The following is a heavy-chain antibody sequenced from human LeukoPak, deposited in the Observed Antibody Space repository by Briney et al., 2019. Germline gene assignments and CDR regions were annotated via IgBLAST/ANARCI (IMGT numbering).Heavy chain of an antibody. V-gene: IGHV4-31*03. CDR3: ARDPVGATYFQH. J-gene: IGHJ1*01. D-gene: IGHD1-26*01. CDR2: IYYSGST. CDR1: GGSISSGGYY. Sequence: PSQTLSLTCTVSGGSISSGGYYWSWIRQHPGKGLEWIGYIYYSGSTYYNPSLKSRVTISVDTSKNQFSLKLSSVTAADTAVYYCARDPVGATYFQHWGQGTLVTVSS.